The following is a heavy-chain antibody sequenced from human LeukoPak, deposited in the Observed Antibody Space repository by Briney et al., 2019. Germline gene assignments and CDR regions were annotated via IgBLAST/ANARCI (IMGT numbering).Heavy chain of an antibody. J-gene: IGHJ5*02. Sequence: GGSLRLSCAASGLSFSSFAMSWVRQGPARGLEWVSSIRGNGETFYADSVKGRFTLSSDISRNTVYFQLNNLRADDTAVYYCAKTQGYYDAWGQGALVTVSS. CDR1: GLSFSSFA. V-gene: IGHV3-23*01. CDR3: AKTQGYYDA. CDR2: IRGNGET. D-gene: IGHD2-15*01.